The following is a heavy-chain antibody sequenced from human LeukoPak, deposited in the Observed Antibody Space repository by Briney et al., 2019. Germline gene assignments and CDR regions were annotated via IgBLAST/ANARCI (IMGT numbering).Heavy chain of an antibody. CDR2: ISGSGGST. CDR3: ASPTTYYDSSGSTTEKYYFDY. D-gene: IGHD3-22*01. CDR1: GFTFRAYA. J-gene: IGHJ4*02. Sequence: GGSLRLSCAASGFTFRAYAMSWVRQAPGKGLEWVSAISGSGGSTYYADSVKGRFTISRDNSKNTLYLQMNSLRAEDTAVYYCASPTTYYDSSGSTTEKYYFDYWGQGTLVTVSS. V-gene: IGHV3-23*01.